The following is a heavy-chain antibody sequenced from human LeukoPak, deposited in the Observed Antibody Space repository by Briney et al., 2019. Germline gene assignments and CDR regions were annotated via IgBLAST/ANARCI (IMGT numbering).Heavy chain of an antibody. V-gene: IGHV4-59*01. CDR3: ARLGLTGFDP. J-gene: IGHJ5*02. D-gene: IGHD3-16*01. Sequence: SETLSLTCTVSGGSISSYYWSWLRQPPGKELEWIGYIHNSGSTRNNPSLKSRVTTSVDTSKYQFSLNLRSVTAADTAVYYCARLGLTGFDPWGQGTLVTVSS. CDR2: IHNSGST. CDR1: GGSISSYY.